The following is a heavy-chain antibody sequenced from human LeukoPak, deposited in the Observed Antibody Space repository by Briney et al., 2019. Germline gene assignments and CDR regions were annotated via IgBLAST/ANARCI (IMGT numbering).Heavy chain of an antibody. J-gene: IGHJ4*02. CDR3: ARVRYTSGLYYFES. V-gene: IGHV7-4-1*02. CDR1: GYTFISSG. D-gene: IGHD6-19*01. CDR2: INSNAGNP. Sequence: ASVKVSCKASGYTFISSGMSWVRQAPGQGLEWMGWINSNAGNPTYAQGFTGRFVFSWDTSVSTAYLQISSLKAEDTAVYYCARVRYTSGLYYFESWGQGTLVTVSS.